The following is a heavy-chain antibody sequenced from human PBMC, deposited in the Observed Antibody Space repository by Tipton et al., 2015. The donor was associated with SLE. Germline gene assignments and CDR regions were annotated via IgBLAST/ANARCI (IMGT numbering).Heavy chain of an antibody. V-gene: IGHV4-34*01. J-gene: IGHJ5*02. Sequence: LRLSCAVYGGSFSAYYWSWIRQPPGKGLEWIGEINHSGSTNYNPSLKSRVTISVDTSKNQFSLKLSSVTAADTAVYYCARVTREGASRAWFDPWGQGTLVTVSS. D-gene: IGHD4-11*01. CDR2: INHSGST. CDR1: GGSFSAYY. CDR3: ARVTREGASRAWFDP.